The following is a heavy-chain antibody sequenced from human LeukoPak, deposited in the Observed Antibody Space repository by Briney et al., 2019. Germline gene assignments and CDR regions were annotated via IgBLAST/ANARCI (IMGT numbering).Heavy chain of an antibody. CDR3: AKEGGYYYDSSGHTLSDAFAV. Sequence: GGSLRLSCAASGFTFSTYAMSWVRQAPGKGLEWVSTLTGRGGGTYYADSVKGRFAIYRGDSKNTLYLQMTSLRAEDTAVYYCAKEGGYYYDSSGHTLSDAFAVWGQGTMVTVSS. CDR1: GFTFSTYA. V-gene: IGHV3-23*01. D-gene: IGHD3-22*01. J-gene: IGHJ3*01. CDR2: LTGRGGGT.